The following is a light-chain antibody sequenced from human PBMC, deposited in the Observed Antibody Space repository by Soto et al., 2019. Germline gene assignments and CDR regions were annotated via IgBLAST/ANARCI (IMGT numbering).Light chain of an antibody. CDR3: SSFAGSNNYV. Sequence: QSALTQPPSASGSPGQSVTISCTGTSNDVGGYNYVSWHQQHPGKAPKLIIYEVSKRPSGVSDRFSGSKSGNTASLTVSGLQAEDEADYYCSSFAGSNNYVFGTGTKLTVL. CDR2: EVS. V-gene: IGLV2-8*01. CDR1: SNDVGGYNY. J-gene: IGLJ1*01.